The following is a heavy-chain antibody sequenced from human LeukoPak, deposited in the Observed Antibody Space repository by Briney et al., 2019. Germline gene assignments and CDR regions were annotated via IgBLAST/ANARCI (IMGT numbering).Heavy chain of an antibody. D-gene: IGHD2-2*01. J-gene: IGHJ4*02. CDR1: GGSISSSNW. Sequence: PSETLPLTCAVSGGSISSSNWWSWVRQPPGKGLEWVGEIYHSGSTNYNPSLKSRVTISVDKSKNQFSLKLSSVTAADTAVYYCATTADQLTPLGYWGQGTLVTVSS. CDR2: IYHSGST. V-gene: IGHV4-4*02. CDR3: ATTADQLTPLGY.